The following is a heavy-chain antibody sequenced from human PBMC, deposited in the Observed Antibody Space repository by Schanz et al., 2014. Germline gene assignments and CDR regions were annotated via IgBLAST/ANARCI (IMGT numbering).Heavy chain of an antibody. CDR2: IGTAGDT. V-gene: IGHV3-13*04. Sequence: EVRLVESGGGLVQPGGSLRLSCAASGFSIRNHDMHWVRQATGAGLEWVSAIGTAGDTFYLDSVKGRVTISRDNAKNSVSLQMRRLRVEDTAVYYCASGVHVSSLQKGLQFWGRGTLVIVSS. J-gene: IGHJ1*01. D-gene: IGHD3-10*01. CDR3: ASGVHVSSLQKGLQF. CDR1: GFSIRNHD.